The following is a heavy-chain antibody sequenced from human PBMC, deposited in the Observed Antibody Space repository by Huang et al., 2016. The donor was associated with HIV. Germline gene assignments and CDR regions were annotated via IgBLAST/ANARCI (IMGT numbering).Heavy chain of an antibody. D-gene: IGHD3-10*01. CDR2: INPSGTA. CDR3: ARVPTPSYYDPWNISPAHEDVYYYNMDV. Sequence: QVQLQQWGAGVLKPSETLSLTCAVYGGSFNNYYWSWVRPLPWRRLECIGEINPSGTANYNPSLKTRVTMSVDPSKKQFSLRLASVTAADTAVYDCARVPTPSYYDPWNISPAHEDVYYYNMDVWGQGTTVIVSS. CDR1: GGSFNNYY. J-gene: IGHJ6*02. V-gene: IGHV4-34*02.